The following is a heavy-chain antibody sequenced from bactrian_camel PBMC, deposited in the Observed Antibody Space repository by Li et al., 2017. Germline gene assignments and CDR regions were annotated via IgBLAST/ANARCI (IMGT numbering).Heavy chain of an antibody. CDR2: IDSDGTT. CDR1: GYTDSDYC. CDR3: ARYRDGGTSNFDY. J-gene: IGHJ6*01. D-gene: IGHD6*01. V-gene: IGHV3S57*01. Sequence: HVQLVESGGGSVQAGGSLRLSCKVSGYTDSDYCMGWLRQAPGKEREGVATIDSDGTTGYADSVKGRFTISRDNAKNTVSLQMNSLKSEDTALYYCARYRDGGTSNFDYWGQGTQVTVS.